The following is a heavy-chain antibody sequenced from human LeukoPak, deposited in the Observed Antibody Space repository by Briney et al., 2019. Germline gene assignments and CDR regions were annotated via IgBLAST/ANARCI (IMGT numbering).Heavy chain of an antibody. CDR3: ARTLVRGVIITDIYYYYYMDV. J-gene: IGHJ6*03. D-gene: IGHD3-10*01. CDR1: GGSISSSSYY. Sequence: SETLSLTCTVSGGSISSSSYYWGWIRQPPGKGLEWIGYIYYSGSTNYNPSLKSRVTISVDTSKNQFSLKLSSVTAADTAVYYCARTLVRGVIITDIYYYYYMDVWGKGTTVTVSS. V-gene: IGHV4-61*05. CDR2: IYYSGST.